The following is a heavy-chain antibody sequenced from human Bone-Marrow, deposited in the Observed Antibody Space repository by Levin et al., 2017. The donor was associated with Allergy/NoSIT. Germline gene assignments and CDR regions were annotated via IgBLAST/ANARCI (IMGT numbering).Heavy chain of an antibody. V-gene: IGHV1-18*01. Sequence: PSASVKVSCKASGYTFSDYGISWVRQVPGQGLEWMGWISGYNGKTKSAQKFKGRVTMTTDTSTGTAYMELRSLRSDDTAMYYCARNLDFGVVSGYMDVWGKGTAVTVSS. CDR2: ISGYNGKT. D-gene: IGHD3-3*01. J-gene: IGHJ6*03. CDR1: GYTFSDYG. CDR3: ARNLDFGVVSGYMDV.